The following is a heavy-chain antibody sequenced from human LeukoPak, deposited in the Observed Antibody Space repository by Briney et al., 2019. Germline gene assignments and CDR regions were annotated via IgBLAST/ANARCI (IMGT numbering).Heavy chain of an antibody. CDR1: GYTFTNYG. J-gene: IGHJ4*02. CDR2: ISAYNGNT. V-gene: IGHV1-18*04. CDR3: ARDRDLYYYDSSARFDY. D-gene: IGHD3-22*01. Sequence: ASVKVSCKASGYTFTNYGLGWVRQAPGQGLEWMGWISAYNGNTNYAQNFQGRVTVTTDTSTSTAYMELRSLRSDDTAVYYCARDRDLYYYDSSARFDYWGQGTLVTVSS.